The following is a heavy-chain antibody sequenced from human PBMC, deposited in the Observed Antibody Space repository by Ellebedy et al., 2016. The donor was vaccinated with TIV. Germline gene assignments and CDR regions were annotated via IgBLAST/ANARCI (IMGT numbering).Heavy chain of an antibody. V-gene: IGHV3-23*01. CDR2: ISGSGGST. Sequence: GESLKISCAASGFTFSSYAMSWVRQAPGKGLEWVSAISGSGGSTYYADSVKGRFTISRDNYKNTLYLQMNSLRAEDTAVYYCAKSTGVSSNYFDYWGQGTLVTVSS. J-gene: IGHJ4*02. CDR3: AKSTGVSSNYFDY. D-gene: IGHD7-27*01. CDR1: GFTFSSYA.